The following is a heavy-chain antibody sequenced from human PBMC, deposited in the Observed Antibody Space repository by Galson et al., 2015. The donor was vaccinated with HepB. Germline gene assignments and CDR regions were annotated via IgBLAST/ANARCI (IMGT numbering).Heavy chain of an antibody. CDR3: AKDFYNSGSYYPVAFDI. CDR2: ISGGGATT. J-gene: IGHJ3*02. V-gene: IGHV3-23*01. D-gene: IGHD3-10*01. CDR1: GVTFSRYV. Sequence: SLRLSCAASGVTFSRYVMSWVRQAPGKGLEWVSAISGGGATTYYADSVKGRFTISRDNSNNTLSLQVSSLRAEDTAIYYCAKDFYNSGSYYPVAFDIWGQGTVVTVSS.